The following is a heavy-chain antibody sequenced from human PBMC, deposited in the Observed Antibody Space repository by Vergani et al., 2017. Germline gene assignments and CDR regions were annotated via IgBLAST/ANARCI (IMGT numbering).Heavy chain of an antibody. J-gene: IGHJ6*02. V-gene: IGHV4-34*01. Sequence: QVQLQQWGAGLLKPSETLSLTCAVYGGSFSGYYWSWIRQPPGKGLEWIGEINHSGSTNYNPSLKSRVTISVDTSKNQFSLKLSSVTAADTAVYYCARVTQRLDCSSTSCYTWYYYGMDVWGQGTTVTVSS. CDR1: GGSFSGYY. CDR2: INHSGST. CDR3: ARVTQRLDCSSTSCYTWYYYGMDV. D-gene: IGHD2-2*02.